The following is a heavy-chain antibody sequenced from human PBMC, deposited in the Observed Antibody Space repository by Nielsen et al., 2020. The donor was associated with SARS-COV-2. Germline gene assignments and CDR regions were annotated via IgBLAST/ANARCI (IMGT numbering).Heavy chain of an antibody. V-gene: IGHV3-48*03. CDR3: ARDPLYRGQAFDY. CDR1: GFTFSSYD. D-gene: IGHD2-8*01. CDR2: ISSSGSTI. J-gene: IGHJ4*02. Sequence: GESLKISCAASGFTFSSYDMNWVRQAPGKGLEWVSYISSSGSTIYYADSVKGRFTISRDNAKNSLYLQMNSLRAEDTAVYYCARDPLYRGQAFDYWGQGTLVTVSS.